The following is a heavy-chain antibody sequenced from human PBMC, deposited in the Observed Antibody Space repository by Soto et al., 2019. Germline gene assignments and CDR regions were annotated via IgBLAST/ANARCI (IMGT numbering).Heavy chain of an antibody. V-gene: IGHV3-33*01. D-gene: IGHD3-16*01. Sequence: XGSLRLSCTAAGFTFDTYVMHWVRQAPGMGLDWVALIWYDGGNKYYADSVKGRFTISRDNPKNTLYLQMNSLRAEDTAVYYCARGARDFDYWGQGTLVTVSS. CDR2: IWYDGGNK. J-gene: IGHJ4*02. CDR3: ARGARDFDY. CDR1: GFTFDTYV.